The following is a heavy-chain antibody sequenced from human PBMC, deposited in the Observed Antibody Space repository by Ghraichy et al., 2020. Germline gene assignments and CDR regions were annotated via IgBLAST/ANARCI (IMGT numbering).Heavy chain of an antibody. CDR1: GGSISSYY. CDR2: IYYSGST. D-gene: IGHD6-13*01. J-gene: IGHJ4*02. Sequence: SQTLSLTCTVSGGSISSYYWSWIRQPPGKGLEWIGNIYYSGSTNYNPSLKSRVTISVDTSKNQLSLKLSSVTAADTAVYYCARHGATGYSSRWFDYWGLGTLVTVSS. CDR3: ARHGATGYSSRWFDY. V-gene: IGHV4-59*08.